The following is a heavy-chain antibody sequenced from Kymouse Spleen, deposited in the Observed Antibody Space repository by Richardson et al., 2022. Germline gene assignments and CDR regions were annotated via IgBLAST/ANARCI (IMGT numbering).Heavy chain of an antibody. Sequence: EVQLVESGGGLVKPGGSLRLSCAASGFTFSNAWMSWVRQAPGKGLEWVGRIKSKTDGGTTDYAAPVKGRFTISRDDSKNTLYLQMNSLKTEDTAVYYCTTDGGIWFGEFLYYYYGMDVWGQGTTVTVSS. CDR3: TTDGGIWFGEFLYYYYGMDV. J-gene: IGHJ6*02. CDR1: GFTFSNAW. CDR2: IKSKTDGGTT. V-gene: IGHV3-15*01. D-gene: IGHD3-10*01.